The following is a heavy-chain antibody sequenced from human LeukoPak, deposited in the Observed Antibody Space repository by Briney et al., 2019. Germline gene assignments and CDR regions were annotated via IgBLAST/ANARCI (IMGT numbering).Heavy chain of an antibody. Sequence: SETLSLTCTVSGGSISSYYWSWIRQPPGKGLEWIGYIYYSGSTNYNPSLKSRVTISVDTSKNQFSLKLSSVTAADTAVYYCACFDSSGYSSFDYWGQGTLVTVSS. CDR2: IYYSGST. V-gene: IGHV4-59*01. J-gene: IGHJ4*02. CDR1: GGSISSYY. CDR3: ACFDSSGYSSFDY. D-gene: IGHD3-22*01.